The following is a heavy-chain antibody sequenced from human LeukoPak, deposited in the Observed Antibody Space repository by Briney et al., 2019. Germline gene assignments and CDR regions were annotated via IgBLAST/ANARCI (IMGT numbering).Heavy chain of an antibody. Sequence: SETLSLTCTVSGGSISSSSYYWGWIRQPPGKGLEWIGTIYYGGSTYYNPSLKSRVTISVDTSKNQSSLKLSSVTAADTAVYYCASTAYYDILTGYYTFDPWGQGTLVTVSS. CDR1: GGSISSSSYY. J-gene: IGHJ5*02. V-gene: IGHV4-39*07. CDR3: ASTAYYDILTGYYTFDP. D-gene: IGHD3-9*01. CDR2: IYYGGST.